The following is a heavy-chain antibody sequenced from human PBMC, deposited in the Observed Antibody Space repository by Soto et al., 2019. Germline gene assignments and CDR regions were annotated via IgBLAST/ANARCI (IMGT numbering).Heavy chain of an antibody. CDR1: GVSISSYY. CDR2: IYYSGST. D-gene: IGHD3-10*01. Sequence: QVQLQESGPGLVKPSETLSLTCTVSGVSISSYYWSWIRQPPGKGLEWIGYIYYSGSTNYNPYLKSRVTISVDTSKNQFSLKLSSVTAADTAVYYCARDRIDYYGSGRVIDYWGQGTLVTVSS. V-gene: IGHV4-59*01. CDR3: ARDRIDYYGSGRVIDY. J-gene: IGHJ4*02.